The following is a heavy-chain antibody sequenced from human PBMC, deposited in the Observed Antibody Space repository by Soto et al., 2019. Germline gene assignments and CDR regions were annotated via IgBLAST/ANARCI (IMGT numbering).Heavy chain of an antibody. J-gene: IGHJ4*02. CDR2: IYYSGST. CDR3: VRDYYDSSGPPG. V-gene: IGHV4-30-4*01. D-gene: IGHD3-22*01. CDR1: GGSISSGDYY. Sequence: SETLSLTCTVSGGSISSGDYYWSWIRQPPGKGLEWIGYIYYSGSTYYNPSLKSRVTISGNKSKNQFSLKLSFVTAADTAVYYCVRDYYDSSGPPGWGQGTLVTVSS.